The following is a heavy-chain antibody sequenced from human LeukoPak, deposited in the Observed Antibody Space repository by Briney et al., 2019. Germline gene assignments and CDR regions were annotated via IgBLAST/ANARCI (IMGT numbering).Heavy chain of an antibody. D-gene: IGHD6-6*01. J-gene: IGHJ4*02. CDR3: ARGLRQLVRSWHY. V-gene: IGHV4-34*01. Sequence: PSETLSLTCAVYGGSFSGYYWSWIRQPPGKGLEWIGEINHSGSTNYNPSLKSRVTISVDTSKNQFSLKLSSVTAADTAVYYCARGLRQLVRSWHYWGQGTLVTVSS. CDR1: GGSFSGYY. CDR2: INHSGST.